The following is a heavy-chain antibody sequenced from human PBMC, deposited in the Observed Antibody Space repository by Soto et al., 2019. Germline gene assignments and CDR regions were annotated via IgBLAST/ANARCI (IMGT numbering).Heavy chain of an antibody. CDR2: INAGNGDT. J-gene: IGHJ1*01. V-gene: IGHV1-3*01. Sequence: ASVKVSCKASGYTFTSFPIHWVRQAPGQRLEWMGWINAGNGDTEYSQKFQGRVTVTRDTSASTAYMELISLRSEDTAVYYCTRAPRGEHWGQGTLVTVSS. D-gene: IGHD2-21*01. CDR1: GYTFTSFP. CDR3: TRAPRGEH.